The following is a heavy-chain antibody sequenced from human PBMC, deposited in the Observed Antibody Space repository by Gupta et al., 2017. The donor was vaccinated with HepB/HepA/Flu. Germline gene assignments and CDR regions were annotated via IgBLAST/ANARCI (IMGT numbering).Heavy chain of an antibody. CDR2: INPNSGRT. CDR1: GYPSTDYS. J-gene: IGHJ6*02. V-gene: IGHV1-2*02. CDR3: ARVQLYSRAAPWFSSGMDV. Sequence: QVPLVQSGAEVTTPGASVKVSSTPSGYPSTDYSIHWVRQAPGQGLQWMGWINPNSGRTNYAQNFEGRVTMTSDTSISTVFMELSSLTSDDKGVYYCARVQLYSRAAPWFSSGMDVWGQGTTVTVSS. D-gene: IGHD6-13*01.